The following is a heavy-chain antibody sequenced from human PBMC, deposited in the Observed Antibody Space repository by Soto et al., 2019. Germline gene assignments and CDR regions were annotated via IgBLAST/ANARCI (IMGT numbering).Heavy chain of an antibody. CDR1: GYTFTSYA. J-gene: IGHJ4*02. V-gene: IGHV1-3*01. Sequence: QVQLVQSGAEVKKPGASVKVSCKASGYTFTSYAMHWVRQAPGQRLEWMGWINAGNGNTKYSQKFQGRVTITRDTSASTAYMELSSLRSEDTAVYDCARPHFSSRYYLDYWGQGTLVTVSS. CDR3: ARPHFSSRYYLDY. CDR2: INAGNGNT. D-gene: IGHD6-13*01.